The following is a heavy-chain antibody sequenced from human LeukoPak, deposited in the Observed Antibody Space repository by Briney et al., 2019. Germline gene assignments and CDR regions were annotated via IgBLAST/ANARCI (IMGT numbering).Heavy chain of an antibody. CDR1: GGSLISYY. CDR2: IYTSGST. Sequence: SETLSLTCTGYGGSLISYYWSWIRQPAGKGLEGIGYIYTSGSTNYNPSLKSRVRISVDTSKNQFSLKLSSVTAADTAVYYCARHEYSSSPYYYYYMDVWGKGTTVTVSS. V-gene: IGHV4-4*09. J-gene: IGHJ6*03. D-gene: IGHD6-6*01. CDR3: ARHEYSSSPYYYYYMDV.